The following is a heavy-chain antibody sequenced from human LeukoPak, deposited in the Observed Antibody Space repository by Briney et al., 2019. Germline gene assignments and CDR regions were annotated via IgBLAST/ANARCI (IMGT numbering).Heavy chain of an antibody. CDR3: ARSPDSSGYYYWFDP. Sequence: ASVKVSCKASGYTFTSYYMHWVRQAPGQGLEWMGIINPSGGSTSYAQKFQGRVTMTRDMSTSTAYMELRSLRSDDTAVYYCARSPDSSGYYYWFDPWGQGTLVTVSS. D-gene: IGHD3-22*01. CDR2: INPSGGST. CDR1: GYTFTSYY. J-gene: IGHJ5*02. V-gene: IGHV1-46*01.